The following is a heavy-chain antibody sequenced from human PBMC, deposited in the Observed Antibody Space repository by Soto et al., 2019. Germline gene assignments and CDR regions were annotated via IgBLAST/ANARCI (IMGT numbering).Heavy chain of an antibody. J-gene: IGHJ6*02. Sequence: SETLSLTCTVSGGSISSGDYYWSWIRQPPGKGLEWIGYIYYSGSTYYNPSLKSRVTISVDTSKNQFSLKLSSVTAADTAVYYCARVIQELWYGMDVWGQATTVTVSS. CDR3: ARVIQELWYGMDV. D-gene: IGHD1-1*01. CDR2: IYYSGST. V-gene: IGHV4-30-4*01. CDR1: GGSISSGDYY.